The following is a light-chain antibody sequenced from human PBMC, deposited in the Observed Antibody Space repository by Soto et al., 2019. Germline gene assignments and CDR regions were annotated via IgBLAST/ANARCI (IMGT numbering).Light chain of an antibody. CDR1: QGVSSNY. J-gene: IGKJ1*01. Sequence: EIGLTQSPGTLSLSPGERATLSCRASQGVSSNYLAWYQQKSGQAPRLLLYGTSSRATGIPERFSGSGSGTDFTLTISRLEPEDFAVYYCQHYGSSRTFGQGTKVEIK. V-gene: IGKV3-20*01. CDR2: GTS. CDR3: QHYGSSRT.